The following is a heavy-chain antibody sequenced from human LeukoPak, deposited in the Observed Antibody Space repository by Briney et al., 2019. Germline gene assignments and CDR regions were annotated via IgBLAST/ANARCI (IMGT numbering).Heavy chain of an antibody. CDR2: INHSGST. V-gene: IGHV4-34*01. J-gene: IGHJ4*02. CDR1: GGSFSGYY. CDR3: ARCPPDYDFWSGYYGYYFDY. D-gene: IGHD3-3*01. Sequence: ASETLSLTCAVYGGSFSGYYWSWIRQPPGKGLEWIGEINHSGSTNYNPSLKSRVTISVDTSKNQFSLKLSSVTAADTAVYYCARCPPDYDFWSGYYGYYFDYWGQGTLVTVSS.